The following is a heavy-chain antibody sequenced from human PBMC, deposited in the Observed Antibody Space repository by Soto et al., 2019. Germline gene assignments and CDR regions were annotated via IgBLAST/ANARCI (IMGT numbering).Heavy chain of an antibody. CDR1: GFTFSSYS. CDR2: ISSSSTYI. Sequence: EVQLVESGGGLVKPGGSLRLSCAASGFTFSSYSMNWVRQAPGKGLEWVSSISSSSTYIYYADSVKGRFTISRDNAKNSLYLQMNSLRAEDTAVHYCARDMSGSIVVVTTMDYWGQGTLVTVSS. D-gene: IGHD2-21*02. CDR3: ARDMSGSIVVVTTMDY. J-gene: IGHJ4*02. V-gene: IGHV3-21*01.